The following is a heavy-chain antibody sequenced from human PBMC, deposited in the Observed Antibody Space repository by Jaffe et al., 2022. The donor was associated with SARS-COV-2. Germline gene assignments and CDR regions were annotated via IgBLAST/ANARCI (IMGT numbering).Heavy chain of an antibody. Sequence: QVQLVQSGPEVKKPGTSVKVSCKASGFTFTHSTLQWVRQARGQPLEWIGGIVVGNGHADLAQAFQERVTITRDMSTRTAYMELSSLRSEDTAVYYCAAVSTWFGYYYGLDVWGQGTTVTVSS. CDR1: GFTFTHST. CDR2: IVVGNGHA. V-gene: IGHV1-58*01. J-gene: IGHJ6*02. D-gene: IGHD3-10*01. CDR3: AAVSTWFGYYYGLDV.